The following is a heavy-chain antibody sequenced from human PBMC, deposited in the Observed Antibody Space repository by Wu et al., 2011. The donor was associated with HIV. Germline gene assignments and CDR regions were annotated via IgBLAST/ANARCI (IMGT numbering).Heavy chain of an antibody. CDR3: ARDGTGXDVTSYFDY. CDR1: GGTFNSHT. Sequence: QVQLVQSGAAVKKPGSSVKVSCKASGGTFNSHTITWVRQAPGQGLEWMGRIIPIFDTPTYAQKFQGRVTLTADKSTGTAYLELSSLTSEDTAVYYCARDGTGXDVTSYFDYWGPGTWSSSPQ. D-gene: IGHD1-14*01. J-gene: IGHJ4*02. CDR2: IIPIFDTP. V-gene: IGHV1-69*08.